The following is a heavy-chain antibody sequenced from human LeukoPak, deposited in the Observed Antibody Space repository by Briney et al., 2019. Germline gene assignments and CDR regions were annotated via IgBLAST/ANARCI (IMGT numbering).Heavy chain of an antibody. CDR1: GFTFSSYG. Sequence: GGSLRLSCAASGFTFSSYGMHWVRQAPGKGLEWVAVISYDGSNKYYADSVKGRFTISRDNAKNSLYLQMNSLRAEDTAVYYCARDAGRKDDYWGQGTLVTVSS. J-gene: IGHJ4*02. CDR3: ARDAGRKDDY. V-gene: IGHV3-30*03. CDR2: ISYDGSNK.